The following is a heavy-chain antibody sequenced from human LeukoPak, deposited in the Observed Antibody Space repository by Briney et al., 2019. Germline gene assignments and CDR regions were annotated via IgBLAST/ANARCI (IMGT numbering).Heavy chain of an antibody. J-gene: IGHJ4*02. Sequence: GGSLRLSCAASGLTFRNYAMTWVRQAPGKGLEWVSTISGRGVSTYYADSVKGRFTISRDNSKNTLYLQMNSLRVDDTAVYYCAKGGNCSGDSCFLLIDYWGQGSLVTVSS. D-gene: IGHD2-15*01. CDR2: ISGRGVST. V-gene: IGHV3-23*01. CDR3: AKGGNCSGDSCFLLIDY. CDR1: GLTFRNYA.